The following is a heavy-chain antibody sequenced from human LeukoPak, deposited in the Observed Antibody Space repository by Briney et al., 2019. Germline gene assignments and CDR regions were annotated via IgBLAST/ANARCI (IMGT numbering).Heavy chain of an antibody. CDR2: IYSGGST. J-gene: IGHJ4*02. D-gene: IGHD3-22*01. V-gene: IGHV3-53*01. CDR3: AKSKDSSGYYYAVIDY. Sequence: GGSLRLSCAASGFTVSSNSMSWVRQAPGKGLEWVSVIYSGGSTYYADSVKGRFTISRDNSKNTLYLQMNSLRAEDTAVYYCAKSKDSSGYYYAVIDYWGQGTLVTVSS. CDR1: GFTVSSNS.